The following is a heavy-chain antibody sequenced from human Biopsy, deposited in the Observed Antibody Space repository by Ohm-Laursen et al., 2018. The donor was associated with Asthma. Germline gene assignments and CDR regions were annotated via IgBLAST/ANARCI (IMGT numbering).Heavy chain of an antibody. V-gene: IGHV3-48*04. D-gene: IGHD6-19*01. Sequence: LRLSCAASGFTFSSYGMHWIRQAPGKGLEWISYINGKSNSIEYADSVKGRFTISRDNAKNSLYLQMNSLRAEDTAVYYCARDSYSSGLYDDFESWGQGTLVTVSS. CDR2: INGKSNSI. CDR1: GFTFSSYG. J-gene: IGHJ4*02. CDR3: ARDSYSSGLYDDFES.